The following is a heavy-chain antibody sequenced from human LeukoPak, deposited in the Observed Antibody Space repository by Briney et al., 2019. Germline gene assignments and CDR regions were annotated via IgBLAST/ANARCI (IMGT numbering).Heavy chain of an antibody. D-gene: IGHD7-27*01. CDR2: IDPNNGGT. V-gene: IGHV1-2*02. Sequence: ASVKVSCKASGYTFTGYYMHWVRQAPGQGLEWMGWIDPNNGGTNYGQKFQGRVTMTRDTSISTAYLEVSRLRSDDTAVYYCARGPHWDPHFDYWGQGTLVTVSS. CDR1: GYTFTGYY. J-gene: IGHJ4*02. CDR3: ARGPHWDPHFDY.